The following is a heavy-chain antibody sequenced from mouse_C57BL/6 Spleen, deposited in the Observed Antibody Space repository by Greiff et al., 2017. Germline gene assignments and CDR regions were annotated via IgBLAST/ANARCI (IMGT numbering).Heavy chain of an antibody. D-gene: IGHD2-4*01. Sequence: QVQLQQSGAELVRPGTSVKVSCKASGYAFTNYLIEWVKQRPGQGLEWIGVINPGSGGTNYNEKFKGKATLTADKSSSTAYMQLSSLTSEDSAVYFCARSGDYDGTQFAYWGQGTLVTVSA. CDR1: GYAFTNYL. CDR3: ARSGDYDGTQFAY. J-gene: IGHJ3*01. CDR2: INPGSGGT. V-gene: IGHV1-54*01.